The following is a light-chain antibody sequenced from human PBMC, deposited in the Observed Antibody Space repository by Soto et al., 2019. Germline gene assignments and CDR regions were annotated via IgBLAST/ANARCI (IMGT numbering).Light chain of an antibody. Sequence: QTVVTQEPSFSVSPGRTVTLTCGLSSGSVSTSYYPRWYQQTPGQAPRTLIYSTNTRSSGVPDRFSGSILGNKAALTITGAQADDAADYYCALYMGSGIWVFGGGTNLTVL. CDR3: ALYMGSGIWV. CDR2: STN. CDR1: SGSVSTSYY. V-gene: IGLV8-61*01. J-gene: IGLJ3*02.